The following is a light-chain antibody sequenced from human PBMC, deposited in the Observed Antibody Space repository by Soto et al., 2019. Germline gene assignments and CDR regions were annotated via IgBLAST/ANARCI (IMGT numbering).Light chain of an antibody. J-gene: IGLJ2*01. V-gene: IGLV2-8*01. CDR2: EVS. CDR3: SSYAGSNIVV. CDR1: SSDVGGYNF. Sequence: QSALTQPPSASGSPGQSVTISCTGTSSDVGGYNFVSWYQQHPGKAPKLMIYEVSERPSGVPDRFSGSKSGNTASLTVSGVQAEDEADYYFSSYAGSNIVVFGGGTKLTVL.